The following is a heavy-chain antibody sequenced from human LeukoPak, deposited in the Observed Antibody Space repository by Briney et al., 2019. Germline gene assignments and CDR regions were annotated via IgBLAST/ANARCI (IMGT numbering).Heavy chain of an antibody. CDR3: ARVLHGSRSLYYYYYYMDV. Sequence: SETLSLTCTVSGGSISSYYWSWIRQPPGKGLEWIGYIYYRGSTKYNPSLKSRVTISVDKSKNQFSLKLSSVTAADTAVYYCARVLHGSRSLYYYYYYMDVWGKGTTVTISS. CDR1: GGSISSYY. V-gene: IGHV4-59*01. D-gene: IGHD3-10*01. CDR2: IYYRGST. J-gene: IGHJ6*03.